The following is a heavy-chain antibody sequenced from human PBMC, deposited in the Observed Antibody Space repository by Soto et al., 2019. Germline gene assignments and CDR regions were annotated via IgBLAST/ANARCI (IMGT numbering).Heavy chain of an antibody. J-gene: IGHJ6*02. D-gene: IGHD3-10*02. CDR1: GFTFKTHA. V-gene: IGHV3-30*18. Sequence: QVQLVESGGGVVQPGTSLRLSCAASGFTFKTHAMHWVRRAPGKGLEWMAVIAYDGNEKFYADSVKGRFTISRDNSKNALYLPINTLRNENTAVYYCGKDVEYYVPYYYGVDVWGQGTTVTVSS. CDR2: IAYDGNEK. CDR3: GKDVEYYVPYYYGVDV.